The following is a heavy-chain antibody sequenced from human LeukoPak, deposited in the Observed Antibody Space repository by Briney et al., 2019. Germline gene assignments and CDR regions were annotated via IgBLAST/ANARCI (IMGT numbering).Heavy chain of an antibody. CDR1: GFTFSSYG. CDR2: IWYDGSNK. Sequence: GGSLRLSCAASGFTFSSYGMHWVRQAPGKGLEWVAVIWYDGSNKYYADSVKGRFTISRDNSKNTLYLQMNSLRAEGTAVYYCARRYDSSGYYPHYYYYYGMDVWGQGTTVTVSS. J-gene: IGHJ6*02. CDR3: ARRYDSSGYYPHYYYYYGMDV. D-gene: IGHD3-22*01. V-gene: IGHV3-33*01.